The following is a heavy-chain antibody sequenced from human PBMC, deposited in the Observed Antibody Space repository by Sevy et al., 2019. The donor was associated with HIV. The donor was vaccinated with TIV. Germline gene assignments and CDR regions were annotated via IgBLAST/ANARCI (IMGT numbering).Heavy chain of an antibody. J-gene: IGHJ4*02. CDR1: GFIFSKFA. D-gene: IGHD4-17*01. Sequence: GALRLSCAASGFIFSKFALSWVRQAPGRGLEWVSAVSGNDGSTYYAASVKGRFTISRDISENMLYLQMNSLSAEDTAVYYCAKDFFYGGNSWNFDFWGQGTLVTVSS. CDR3: AKDFFYGGNSWNFDF. CDR2: VSGNDGST. V-gene: IGHV3-23*01.